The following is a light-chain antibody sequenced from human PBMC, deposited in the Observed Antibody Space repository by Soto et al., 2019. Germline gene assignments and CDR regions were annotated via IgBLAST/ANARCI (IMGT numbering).Light chain of an antibody. CDR3: QRYTYSPT. CDR2: DVS. V-gene: IGKV3-15*01. Sequence: VMTQSPATLSLSPGERVTLSCRASQSVSSYLAWYQQKPGQTPRLLIYDVSARATGIPARFSGSGSGTDFPLIISSLHSEYFAVYCCQRYTYSPTFGQGTKVEIK. J-gene: IGKJ1*01. CDR1: QSVSSY.